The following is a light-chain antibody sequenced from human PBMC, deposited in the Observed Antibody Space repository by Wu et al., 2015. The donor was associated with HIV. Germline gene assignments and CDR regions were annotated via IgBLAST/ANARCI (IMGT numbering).Light chain of an antibody. J-gene: IGKJ1*01. V-gene: IGKV1-27*01. CDR1: QTISYY. Sequence: DIQMTQSPSSLSASVGDRVTITCRASQTISYYLAWYQQKPGRVPEPLIYSASTLRPGVPSRFSGTGYGTEFTLTISSLQPEDAATYFCQKYNSAPRTFGQGTKVDIK. CDR2: SAS. CDR3: QKYNSAPRT.